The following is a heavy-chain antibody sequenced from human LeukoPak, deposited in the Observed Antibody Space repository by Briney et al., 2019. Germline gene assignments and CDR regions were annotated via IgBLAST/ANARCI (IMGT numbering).Heavy chain of an antibody. D-gene: IGHD2-15*01. CDR1: GFTFDDYG. CDR3: ARGYCRGGSCYYGMDV. V-gene: IGHV3-20*01. Sequence: GGSLRLSCAVSGFTFDDYGMSWVRQAPGKGLEWVSGINWNGGSTGYVDSVKGRFTIARDNAKNSLYLQMNSLRAEDTALYHCARGYCRGGSCYYGMDVWGQGTTVTVSS. J-gene: IGHJ6*02. CDR2: INWNGGST.